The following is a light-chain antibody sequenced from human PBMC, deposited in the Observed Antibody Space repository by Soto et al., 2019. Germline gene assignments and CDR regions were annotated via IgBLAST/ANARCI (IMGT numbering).Light chain of an antibody. V-gene: IGLV2-14*03. CDR2: DVN. CDR3: SSYAGNDFVV. J-gene: IGLJ3*02. Sequence: HSVLTQPASVSGSPGQSIAIPCTGSTSDVDTYNFVSWYQHHPGKAPKLIIYDVNKRPSGVSNRFSGSKSGYTASLIISELQAADDADYYCSSYAGNDFVVFGSGTKLTVL. CDR1: TSDVDTYNF.